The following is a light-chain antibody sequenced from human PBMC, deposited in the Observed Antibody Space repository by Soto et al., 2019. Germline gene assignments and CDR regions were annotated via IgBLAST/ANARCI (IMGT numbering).Light chain of an antibody. V-gene: IGLV2-14*03. CDR2: DVS. CDR1: SSDIGGYNY. Sequence: QSALAQPASVSGSPGQSITISCSGTSSDIGGYNYVSWYQQQSGKTPKLLIHDVSHRPSGISDRYSGSKSDTTAYLTISGLQAEDEAHYYCASYTDNGPVVFGGGTKLTVL. J-gene: IGLJ2*01. CDR3: ASYTDNGPVV.